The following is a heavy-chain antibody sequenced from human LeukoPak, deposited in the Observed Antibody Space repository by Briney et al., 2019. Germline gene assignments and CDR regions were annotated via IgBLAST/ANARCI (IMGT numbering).Heavy chain of an antibody. CDR3: ARGREDYDILTGYRPDAFDI. CDR2: ISSSGSTI. D-gene: IGHD3-9*01. J-gene: IGHJ3*02. CDR1: GFTFSDYY. Sequence: GGSLRLSCAASGFTFSDYYMSWLRQAPGKGLEWVSYISSSGSTIYYADSVKGRFTISRDNAKNSLYLQMNSLRAEDTAVYYCARGREDYDILTGYRPDAFDIWGQGTMVTVSS. V-gene: IGHV3-11*01.